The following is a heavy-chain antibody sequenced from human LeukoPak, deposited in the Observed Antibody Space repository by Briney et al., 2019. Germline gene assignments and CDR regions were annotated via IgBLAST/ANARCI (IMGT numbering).Heavy chain of an antibody. CDR2: TYYTGSA. CDR3: ARDRDGYAYSFDY. Sequence: ASETLSLTCTVSGVSITSGSYHWGWSRQSPGKGLEWIGNTYYTGSAYYRPSLQSRVSISVDTSKKEFSLKLTSVTAADTAVCYCARDRDGYAYSFDYWGQGTLVTVSS. CDR1: GVSITSGSYH. J-gene: IGHJ4*02. D-gene: IGHD5-24*01. V-gene: IGHV4-39*02.